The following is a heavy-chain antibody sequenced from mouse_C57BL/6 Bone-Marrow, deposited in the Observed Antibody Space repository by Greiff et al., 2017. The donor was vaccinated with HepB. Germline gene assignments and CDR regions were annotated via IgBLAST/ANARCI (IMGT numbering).Heavy chain of an antibody. V-gene: IGHV5-12*01. CDR3: ARHETVVALYAMDY. Sequence: EVKVVESGGGLVQPGGSLKLSCAASGFTFSDYYMYWVRQTPEKRLEWVAYISNGGGSTYYPDTVKGRFTISRDNAKNTLYLQMSRLKSEDTAMYYCARHETVVALYAMDYWGQGTSVTVSS. J-gene: IGHJ4*01. CDR1: GFTFSDYY. CDR2: ISNGGGST. D-gene: IGHD1-1*01.